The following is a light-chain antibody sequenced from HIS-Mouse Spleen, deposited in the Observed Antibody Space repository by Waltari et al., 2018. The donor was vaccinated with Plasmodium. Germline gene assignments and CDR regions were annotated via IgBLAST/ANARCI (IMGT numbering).Light chain of an antibody. CDR1: QSVSSY. J-gene: IGKJ5*01. Sequence: LSPGERATLSCRASQSVSSYLAWYQQKPGQAPRLLIYDASNRATGIPARFSGSGSGTDFTLTISSLEPEDFAVYYCQQRSNWPITFGQGTRLEIK. CDR3: QQRSNWPIT. CDR2: DAS. V-gene: IGKV3-11*01.